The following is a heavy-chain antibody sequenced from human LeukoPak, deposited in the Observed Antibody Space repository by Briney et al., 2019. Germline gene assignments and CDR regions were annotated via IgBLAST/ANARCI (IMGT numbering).Heavy chain of an antibody. J-gene: IGHJ4*02. CDR1: GGSISSYY. D-gene: IGHD6-19*01. V-gene: IGHV4-59*01. Sequence: SETLSLTCTVSGGSISSYYWSWIRQPPEKGLEWIGYIYYSGSTNYNPSLKSRVTISVDTSKNQFSLKLSSVTAADTAVYYCARDNSSGWFDYWGQGTLVTVSS. CDR3: ARDNSSGWFDY. CDR2: IYYSGST.